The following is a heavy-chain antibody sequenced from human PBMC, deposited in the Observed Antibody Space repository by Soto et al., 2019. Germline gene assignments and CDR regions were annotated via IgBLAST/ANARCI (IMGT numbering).Heavy chain of an antibody. V-gene: IGHV3-23*01. CDR1: GFMFSDYA. CDR2: LQRPGRST. D-gene: IGHD3-16*01. Sequence: VGSLSLSCTASGFMFSDYAMTWARQAPGKELEWVSGLQRPGRSTYYADSVKGRFTISGDTSANTVYLQMDSLRAEDTAVYYCAKDAIANDGIWLMDSWGQGTVVTVSS. J-gene: IGHJ5*02. CDR3: AKDAIANDGIWLMDS.